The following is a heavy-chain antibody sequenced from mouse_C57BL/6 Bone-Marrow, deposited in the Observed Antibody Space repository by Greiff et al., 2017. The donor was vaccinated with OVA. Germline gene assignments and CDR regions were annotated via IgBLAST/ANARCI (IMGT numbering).Heavy chain of an antibody. D-gene: IGHD4-1*01. CDR1: GYSITSGYY. CDR3: ARGLGRGGFAY. Sequence: ESGPGLVKPSQSLSLTCSVTGYSITSGYYWNWIRQFPGNKLEWMGYLSYDGSNNYNPSLKNRISITRDTSKNQFFLKLNSVTTEDTATYYCARGLGRGGFAYWGQGTLVTVSA. CDR2: LSYDGSN. V-gene: IGHV3-6*01. J-gene: IGHJ3*01.